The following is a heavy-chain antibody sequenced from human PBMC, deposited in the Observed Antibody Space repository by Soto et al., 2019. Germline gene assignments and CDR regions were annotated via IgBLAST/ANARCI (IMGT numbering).Heavy chain of an antibody. CDR3: AWGGGSGTSYYMDV. J-gene: IGHJ6*03. CDR1: GGSISSGGYY. Sequence: QVQLQESGPGLVKPSQTLSLSCTVSGGSISSGGYYWSWIRQHPGKGLEWIGYIYYSGSTYYNPSLKSRVTISVDTSKNQFSLKLSSVTAADTAVYYCAWGGGSGTSYYMDVWGKGTTVTVSS. V-gene: IGHV4-31*03. CDR2: IYYSGST. D-gene: IGHD3-10*01.